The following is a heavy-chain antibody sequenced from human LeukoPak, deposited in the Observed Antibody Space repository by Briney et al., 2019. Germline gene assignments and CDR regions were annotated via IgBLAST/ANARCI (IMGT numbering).Heavy chain of an antibody. Sequence: GGSLRLSCPASGFTFGDYAMSWFRQAPGKGLEWVGFIRSKAYGGTTEYAASVKGRFTISRDDSKSIAYLQMNSLKTEDTAVYYCTRDPDTAMVPRYYFDYWGQGTLVTVSS. D-gene: IGHD5-18*01. V-gene: IGHV3-49*03. J-gene: IGHJ4*02. CDR3: TRDPDTAMVPRYYFDY. CDR1: GFTFGDYA. CDR2: IRSKAYGGTT.